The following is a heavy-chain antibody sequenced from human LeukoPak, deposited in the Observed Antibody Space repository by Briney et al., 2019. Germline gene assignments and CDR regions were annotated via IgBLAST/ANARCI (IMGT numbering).Heavy chain of an antibody. J-gene: IGHJ4*02. Sequence: GGSLRLSCAASGFTFNSYAMHWVRQAPGRGLEWVAYISYDGSNRYYADSVKGRFSISRDNSKSTLYLQMGSLRTEDTAVYYCAKDPHMEAKFYSDSWGQGTLVTVSS. D-gene: IGHD2-21*01. V-gene: IGHV3-30*18. CDR1: GFTFNSYA. CDR3: AKDPHMEAKFYSDS. CDR2: ISYDGSNR.